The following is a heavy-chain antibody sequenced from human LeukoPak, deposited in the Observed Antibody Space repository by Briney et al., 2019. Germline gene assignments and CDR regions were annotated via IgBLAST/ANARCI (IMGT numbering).Heavy chain of an antibody. J-gene: IGHJ4*02. D-gene: IGHD5-18*01. V-gene: IGHV1-69*04. CDR2: IIPILGIA. CDR3: AREWDTAIVANFYY. CDR1: GGTFSSYA. Sequence: SVKVSCKASGGTFSSYAISWVRQAPGQGLEWMGRIIPILGIANYAQKFQGRVTITADKSPSTAYMELSSLRSEDTAVYYCAREWDTAIVANFYYWGQGTLVTVSS.